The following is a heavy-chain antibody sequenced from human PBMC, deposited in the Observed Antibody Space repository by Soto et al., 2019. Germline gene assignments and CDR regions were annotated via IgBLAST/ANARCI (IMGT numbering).Heavy chain of an antibody. CDR3: ARGIADSYYRDV. Sequence: QVQLVQSGAEVKKPGSSVKVSCKASGGTFSSDTISWVRQAPGQGLEWMGRIIPLLGIANYAQKFQGRVTITADKSTSTAYMELSSLRSGDTAVYYCARGIADSYYRDVWGKGTTVTVSS. V-gene: IGHV1-69*02. CDR2: IIPLLGIA. J-gene: IGHJ6*03. CDR1: GGTFSSDT.